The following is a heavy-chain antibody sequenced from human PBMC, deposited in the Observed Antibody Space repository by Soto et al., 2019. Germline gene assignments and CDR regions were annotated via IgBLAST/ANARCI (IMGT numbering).Heavy chain of an antibody. CDR3: AVGYCSSTSCLTYYYYGMDV. V-gene: IGHV4-39*01. Sequence: QLQLQESGPGLVKPSETLSLTCTVSGGSISSSSYYWGWIRQPPGKGLEWIGSIYYSGSTYYNPSIKSRVTISVDTSKNQFSLKLSSVTAADTAVYYCAVGYCSSTSCLTYYYYGMDVWGQGTTVTVSS. D-gene: IGHD2-2*01. J-gene: IGHJ6*02. CDR2: IYYSGST. CDR1: GGSISSSSYY.